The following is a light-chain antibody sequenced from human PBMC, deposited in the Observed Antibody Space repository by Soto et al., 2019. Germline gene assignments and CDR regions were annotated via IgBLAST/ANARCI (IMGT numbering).Light chain of an antibody. J-gene: IGLJ1*01. CDR3: SSYTISFVRV. CDR1: SSDGGGYNY. V-gene: IGLV2-14*01. CDR2: EVT. Sequence: QSVLTQPASVSGSPGQSITISCTGTSSDGGGYNYVSWYQQHPGKTPKLMIYEVTKRPSGGSARCSGSKSGNTASLTISGLQAEDEADYYCSSYTISFVRVFGTGTKVTVL.